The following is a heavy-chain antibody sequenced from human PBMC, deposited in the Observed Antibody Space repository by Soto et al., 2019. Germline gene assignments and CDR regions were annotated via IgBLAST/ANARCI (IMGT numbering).Heavy chain of an antibody. CDR2: IWYDGSNK. CDR1: GFTFSSYG. Sequence: QVQLVESGGGVVQPGRSLRLSCAASGFTFSSYGMHWVRQAPGKGLEWVAVIWYDGSNKYYADSVKGRFTISRDNSKNTLYLQMNSLRAEDTAVYYCARDVVVTAIGYYDYGMDVWGQGTTVTVSS. CDR3: ARDVVVTAIGYYDYGMDV. J-gene: IGHJ6*02. D-gene: IGHD2-21*02. V-gene: IGHV3-33*01.